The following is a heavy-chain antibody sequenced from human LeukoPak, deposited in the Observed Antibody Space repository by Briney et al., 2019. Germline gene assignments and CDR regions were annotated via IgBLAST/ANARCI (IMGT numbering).Heavy chain of an antibody. Sequence: ASVKVSFKTSGYTFSNFGINWVRQAPGQGLEWMGWISGNNDNPNYGQKFQGRFTVTTDSSTSTAYMELRNLRFDDTAVYYCARDGTSTDDYWGQGTLVTVSS. D-gene: IGHD2-2*01. CDR1: GYTFSNFG. V-gene: IGHV1-18*01. CDR3: ARDGTSTDDY. CDR2: ISGNNDNP. J-gene: IGHJ4*02.